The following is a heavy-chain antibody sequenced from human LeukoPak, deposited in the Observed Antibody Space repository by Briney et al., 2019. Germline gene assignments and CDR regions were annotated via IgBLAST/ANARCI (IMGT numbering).Heavy chain of an antibody. J-gene: IGHJ5*02. Sequence: SETLSLTCAVSGGSLRGYHWNWIRQSPGKRLEWIGAIDDSGVSSSNPSLKSRVTMSVDTSKNHFSLTLTSVTAADTAVYYCARNVVLLWFGELSRQFDPWGQGTLVTVSS. V-gene: IGHV4-34*01. CDR2: IDDSGVS. CDR1: GGSLRGYH. CDR3: ARNVVLLWFGELSRQFDP. D-gene: IGHD3-10*01.